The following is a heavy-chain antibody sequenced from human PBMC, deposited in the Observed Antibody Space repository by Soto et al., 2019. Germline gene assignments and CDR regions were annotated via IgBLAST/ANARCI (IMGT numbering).Heavy chain of an antibody. Sequence: GGSLRLSCAASGFTFSSYGMHWVRLAPGKGLEWVAVISYDGSNKYYADSVKGRFTISRDNSKNTLYLQMNSLRAEDTAVYYCAKDYLRKGYSYGLGWFDPWGQGTLVTVSS. CDR3: AKDYLRKGYSYGLGWFDP. J-gene: IGHJ5*02. CDR1: GFTFSSYG. CDR2: ISYDGSNK. D-gene: IGHD5-18*01. V-gene: IGHV3-30*18.